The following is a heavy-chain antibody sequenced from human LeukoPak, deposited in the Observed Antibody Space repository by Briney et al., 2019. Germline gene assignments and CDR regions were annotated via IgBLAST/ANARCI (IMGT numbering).Heavy chain of an antibody. Sequence: GGSLRLSCAASGFTFSSYAMHWVRQAPGKGLEWVAVISYDGSNKYYADSVKGRFTISRDNSRNTLYLQMNSLRAEDTAVYYCARDQTAMVTYHAYYYYGMDVWGQGTTVTVSS. CDR2: ISYDGSNK. CDR3: ARDQTAMVTYHAYYYYGMDV. J-gene: IGHJ6*02. V-gene: IGHV3-30-3*01. D-gene: IGHD5-18*01. CDR1: GFTFSSYA.